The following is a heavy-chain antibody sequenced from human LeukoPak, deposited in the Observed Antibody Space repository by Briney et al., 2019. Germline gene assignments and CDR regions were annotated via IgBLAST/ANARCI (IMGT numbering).Heavy chain of an antibody. CDR1: GYTFANFD. CDR2: MNPNTGDT. J-gene: IGHJ4*02. D-gene: IGHD5-12*01. CDR3: ASSRSGYDLAHFDY. V-gene: IGHV1-8*01. Sequence: ASVKVSCKTSGYTFANFDINWVRQATGRRLEWMGWMNPNTGDTGYAKKFQGRVSMTRNTSINTAYMELSSLTSDDTAVYYCASSRSGYDLAHFDYWGQGTLVTVSS.